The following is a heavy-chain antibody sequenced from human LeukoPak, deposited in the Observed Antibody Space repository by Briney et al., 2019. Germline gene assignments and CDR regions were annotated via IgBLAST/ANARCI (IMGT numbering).Heavy chain of an antibody. D-gene: IGHD3-22*01. Sequence: PGGSLRLSCAASGFTFSSYAMTWVRQAPGKGLEWVSVISGSGGSTFSADSVKGRFIISRDNSWNTLYLQMNSLRAEDTAVYYCAKKGSGYYFDYWGQGTLVTVSS. V-gene: IGHV3-23*01. CDR1: GFTFSSYA. CDR2: ISGSGGST. J-gene: IGHJ4*02. CDR3: AKKGSGYYFDY.